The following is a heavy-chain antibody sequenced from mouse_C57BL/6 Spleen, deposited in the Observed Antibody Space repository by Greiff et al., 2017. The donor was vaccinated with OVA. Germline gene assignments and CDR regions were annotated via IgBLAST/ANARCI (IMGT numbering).Heavy chain of an antibody. CDR2: IHPNSGST. CDR3: ARPLIATIVATFDY. Sequence: QVQLQQPGAELVKPGASVKLSCKASGYTFTSYWMHWVKQRPGQGLEWIGMIHPNSGSTNYNEKFKGKATLTVDKSSSTDYMQITSLTAEDSAVYYGARPLIATIVATFDYWGQGPTLTVSS. CDR1: GYTFTSYW. V-gene: IGHV1-64*01. J-gene: IGHJ2*01. D-gene: IGHD1-1*01.